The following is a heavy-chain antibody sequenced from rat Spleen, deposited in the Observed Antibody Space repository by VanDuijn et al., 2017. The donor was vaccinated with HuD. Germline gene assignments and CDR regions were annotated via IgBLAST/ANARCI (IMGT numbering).Heavy chain of an antibody. J-gene: IGHJ2*01. CDR2: ISYEGSST. CDR1: GFTFSDYY. V-gene: IGHV5-22*01. CDR3: ARRRTGFDY. Sequence: EVQLVESGGGLVQPGNSLKLSCAASGFTFSDYYMAWVRQAPKKGLEWVASISYEGSSTYYGDSVKGRFTISRDNAKSTLYLQMNSLRSEDTATYYCARRRTGFDYWGQGVMVTVSS.